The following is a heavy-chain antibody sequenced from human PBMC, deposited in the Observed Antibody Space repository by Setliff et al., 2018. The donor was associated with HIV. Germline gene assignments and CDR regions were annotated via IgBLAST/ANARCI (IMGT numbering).Heavy chain of an antibody. CDR3: ARVGVIVPSVTAPSFGY. V-gene: IGHV1-2*06. D-gene: IGHD2-2*01. CDR2: INPKTGDT. CDR1: GYTFTDYF. Sequence: ASVKVSCKASGYTFTDYFMHWVRQAPGQGLEWMGRINPKTGDTKYKQKFQGGVTMTRDASINTAYMELSSLTSDDTAVYYCARVGVIVPSVTAPSFGYWGKGTQVTVSS. J-gene: IGHJ4*02.